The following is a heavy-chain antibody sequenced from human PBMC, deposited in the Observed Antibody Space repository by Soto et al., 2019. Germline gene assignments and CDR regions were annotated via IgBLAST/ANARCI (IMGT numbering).Heavy chain of an antibody. J-gene: IGHJ3*02. CDR3: AKEEWEWEPLSAFDI. CDR2: ISYDGSNK. Sequence: QVQLVESGGGVVQPGRSLRLSCAASGFTFSSYGMHWVRQAPGKGLEWVAVISYDGSNKYYADSVKGRFTISRDNSKNTLYLQMNSLRAEDTAVYYCAKEEWEWEPLSAFDIWGQGTMVTVSS. V-gene: IGHV3-30*18. D-gene: IGHD1-26*01. CDR1: GFTFSSYG.